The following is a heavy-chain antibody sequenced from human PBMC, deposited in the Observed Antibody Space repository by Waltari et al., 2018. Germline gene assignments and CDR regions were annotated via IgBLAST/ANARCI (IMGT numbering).Heavy chain of an antibody. CDR2: INHSGST. D-gene: IGHD3-3*01. Sequence: QVQLQQWGAGLLKPSETLSLTCAVYGGSFSGYYWSWIRQPPGKGLEWIGEINHSGSTNYTPSLKSRVTISVDTSKNQFSLKLSSVTAADTAVYYCARGVRVIFGVVTSYYYYYMDVWGKGTTVTVSS. CDR1: GGSFSGYY. V-gene: IGHV4-34*01. CDR3: ARGVRVIFGVVTSYYYYYMDV. J-gene: IGHJ6*03.